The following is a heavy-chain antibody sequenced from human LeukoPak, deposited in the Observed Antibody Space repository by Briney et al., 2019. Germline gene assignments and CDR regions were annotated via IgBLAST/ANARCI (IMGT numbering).Heavy chain of an antibody. CDR1: GFTFSSYW. D-gene: IGHD3-3*02. J-gene: IGHJ4*02. V-gene: IGHV3-74*01. Sequence: PGGSLRLSCAASGFTFSSYWMHWVRQAPGKGRVWVSRINSDGSSTSYADSVKGRFTISRDNAKNTLYLQMNSLRAEDTAVYYCASDSTPDYWGQGTLVTVSS. CDR3: ASDSTPDY. CDR2: INSDGSST.